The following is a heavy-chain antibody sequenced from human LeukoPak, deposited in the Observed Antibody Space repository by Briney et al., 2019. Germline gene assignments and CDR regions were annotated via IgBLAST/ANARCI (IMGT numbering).Heavy chain of an antibody. CDR1: GFTFSNYW. J-gene: IGHJ4*02. V-gene: IGHV3-7*03. D-gene: IGHD3-3*01. CDR2: IKEDGSDK. Sequence: GGSLRLSCAASGFTFSNYWMSWVRQTPGKGLEWVANIKEDGSDKYYVDSLKGRFTISRDNAKNALYLQMNSLRAEDTAVYYCAKDRTRQAYWGQGTLVTVSS. CDR3: AKDRTRQAY.